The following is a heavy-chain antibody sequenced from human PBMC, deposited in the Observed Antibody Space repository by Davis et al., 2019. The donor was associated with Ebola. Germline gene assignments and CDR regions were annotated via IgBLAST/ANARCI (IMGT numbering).Heavy chain of an antibody. CDR2: ISYAGSNK. V-gene: IGHV3-30-3*01. Sequence: GESLKISCAASGFTFSSYAMHWVRQAPGKGLEWVAVISYAGSNKYYADSVKGRFTISRDNSKNTLYLQMNSLRAEDTAVYYCARGQGRYYYYGMDVWGQGTTVTVSS. J-gene: IGHJ6*02. CDR1: GFTFSSYA. CDR3: ARGQGRYYYYGMDV.